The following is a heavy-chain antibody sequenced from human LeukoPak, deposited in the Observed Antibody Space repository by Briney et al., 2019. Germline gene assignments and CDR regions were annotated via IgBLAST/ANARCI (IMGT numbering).Heavy chain of an antibody. V-gene: IGHV3-30-3*01. Sequence: GSLRLSCAASGFTFSSYAMHWVRQAPGKGLEWVAVISYDGSNKYYADSVKGRFTISRDNSKNTLYLQMNSLRAEDTAVYYCARDITMIVVAPQGMDVWGQGTTVTVSS. CDR2: ISYDGSNK. D-gene: IGHD3-22*01. J-gene: IGHJ6*02. CDR1: GFTFSSYA. CDR3: ARDITMIVVAPQGMDV.